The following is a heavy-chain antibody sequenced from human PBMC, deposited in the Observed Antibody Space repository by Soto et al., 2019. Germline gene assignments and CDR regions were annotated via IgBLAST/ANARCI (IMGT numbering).Heavy chain of an antibody. J-gene: IGHJ4*02. CDR1: GGSISNYY. Sequence: SETLSLTCTVSGGSISNYYWSWIRQPPGKGLEWIGYIHYSGNTKYNPSLKSRVTISADTSKDQFSLKLTSVTAADTAVYYCARVHYDFWSGYCATIYYWGRGTLVTVSS. CDR3: ARVHYDFWSGYCATIYY. D-gene: IGHD3-3*01. CDR2: IHYSGNT. V-gene: IGHV4-59*08.